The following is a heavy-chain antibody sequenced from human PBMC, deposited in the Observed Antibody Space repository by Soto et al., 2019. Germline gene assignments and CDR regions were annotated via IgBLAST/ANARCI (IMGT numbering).Heavy chain of an antibody. D-gene: IGHD3-16*02. J-gene: IGHJ4*02. CDR2: INSDGSST. Sequence: EVQLVGSGGGLVQPGGSLRLSCAASGFTFSSYWMHWVRQAPGKGLVWVSRINSDGSSTSYADSVKGRFTISRDNAKNTLYLQMNSLRAEDTAVYYCASGDYDYIWGSYRPDYWGQGTLVTVSS. CDR3: ASGDYDYIWGSYRPDY. CDR1: GFTFSSYW. V-gene: IGHV3-74*01.